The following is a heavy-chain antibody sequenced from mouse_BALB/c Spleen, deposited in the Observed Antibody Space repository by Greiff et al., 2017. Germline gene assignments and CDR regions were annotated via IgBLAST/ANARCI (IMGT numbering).Heavy chain of an antibody. Sequence: VQLQQSGTVLARPGASVKMSCKASGYSFTSYWMHWVKQRPGQGLEWIGAIYPGNSDTSYNQKFKGKAKLTAVTSASTAYMELSSLTNEDSAVYYCTRETGTNAMDYWGQGTSVTVSS. D-gene: IGHD4-1*01. CDR2: IYPGNSDT. CDR1: GYSFTSYW. V-gene: IGHV1-5*01. CDR3: TRETGTNAMDY. J-gene: IGHJ4*01.